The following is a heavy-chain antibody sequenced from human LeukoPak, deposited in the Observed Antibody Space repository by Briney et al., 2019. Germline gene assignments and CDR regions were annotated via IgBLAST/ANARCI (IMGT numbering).Heavy chain of an antibody. CDR2: IYYSGST. Sequence: SETLSLTCTVSGGSISSGDYYWSWIRQPPGKGLEWIGYIYYSGSTYYNPSLKSRVPISVDTSKNQFSLKLSSVTAADTAVYYCAIAVAGTGGYYFDYWGQGTLVTVSS. V-gene: IGHV4-30-4*08. J-gene: IGHJ4*02. CDR1: GGSISSGDYY. CDR3: AIAVAGTGGYYFDY. D-gene: IGHD6-19*01.